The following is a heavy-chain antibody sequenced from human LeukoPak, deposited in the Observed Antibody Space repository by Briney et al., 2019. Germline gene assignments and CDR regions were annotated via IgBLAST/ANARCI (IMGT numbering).Heavy chain of an antibody. D-gene: IGHD6-13*01. CDR3: ARGLSSWYFYYFDY. CDR1: GFTFSSYS. V-gene: IGHV3-21*01. J-gene: IGHJ4*02. Sequence: PGGSLRLSCAASGFTFSSYSMNWVRQAPGKGLEWVSSISSSSSYIYYADSVKGRFTISRDNAKNSLYLQMNSLRAEDTAAYYCARGLSSWYFYYFDYWGQGTLVTVSS. CDR2: ISSSSSYI.